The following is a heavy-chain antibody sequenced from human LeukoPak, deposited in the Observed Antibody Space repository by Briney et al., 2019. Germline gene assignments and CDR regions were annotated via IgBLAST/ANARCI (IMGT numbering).Heavy chain of an antibody. J-gene: IGHJ4*02. D-gene: IGHD5-12*01. V-gene: IGHV4-59*01. Sequence: SETLSLTCTVSGGSISSYYWSWIRQPPGKGLEWIGHIYYSGSTNYNPPRKSRVTISVDTSKNQFSLKLSSVTAADTAVYYCARAVHVDIVATIGLYYFDYWGQGTLVTVSS. CDR3: ARAVHVDIVATIGLYYFDY. CDR2: IYYSGST. CDR1: GGSISSYY.